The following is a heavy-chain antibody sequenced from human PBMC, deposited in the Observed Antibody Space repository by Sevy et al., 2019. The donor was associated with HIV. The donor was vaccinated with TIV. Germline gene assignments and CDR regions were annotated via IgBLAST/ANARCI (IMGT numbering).Heavy chain of an antibody. J-gene: IGHJ3*02. Sequence: GGSLRLSCAASGFTSSSYSMNWVRQAPGKGLEWVSSISSSSSYIYYADSVKGRFTISRDNAKNSLYLQMNSLRAEDTAVYYCARVRGAVAGTNGAGAFDIWGQGTMVTVSS. D-gene: IGHD6-19*01. CDR3: ARVRGAVAGTNGAGAFDI. CDR2: ISSSSSYI. V-gene: IGHV3-21*01. CDR1: GFTSSSYS.